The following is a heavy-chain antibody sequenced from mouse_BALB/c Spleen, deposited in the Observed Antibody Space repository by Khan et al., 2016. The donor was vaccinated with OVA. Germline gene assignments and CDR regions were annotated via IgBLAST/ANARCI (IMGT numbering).Heavy chain of an antibody. D-gene: IGHD1-1*01. V-gene: IGHV1-4*01. CDR3: ARGTTVDAMDY. CDR1: GYTFTSNT. J-gene: IGHJ4*01. Sequence: QVQLQQSGAELARPGASVKMSCKASGYTFTSNTMNWVKQRPGQGLEWIGYINPRSGYTNYNQKFKDKATLTADKSSSTAYMQLSSLTSEDSAVYDYARGTTVDAMDYWGQGTSVTVSS. CDR2: INPRSGYT.